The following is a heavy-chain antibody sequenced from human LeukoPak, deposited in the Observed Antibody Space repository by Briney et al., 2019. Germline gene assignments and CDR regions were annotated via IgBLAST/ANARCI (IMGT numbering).Heavy chain of an antibody. CDR3: AKDRPLVPAALNY. J-gene: IGHJ4*02. CDR2: ISGSGDTT. CDR1: GFNFSSYA. V-gene: IGHV3-23*01. Sequence: VGSLRLSCAASGFNFSSYAMTWVRQAPGKGLECVSGISGSGDTTYYADSVKGRFTISRDNSKNTLYLQMNSLRAEDTALYYCAKDRPLVPAALNYWGQGTLVTVSS. D-gene: IGHD2-2*01.